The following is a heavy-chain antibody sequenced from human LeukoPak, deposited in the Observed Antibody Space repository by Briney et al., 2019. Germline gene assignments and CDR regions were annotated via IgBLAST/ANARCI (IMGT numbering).Heavy chain of an antibody. V-gene: IGHV4-34*01. Sequence: SETLSLTCAVYGGSFSGYYWSWIRQPPGKGLEGIGEINHSGSTNYNPSLKSRVTISVDTSNNQFSLKLSSVTAADTAVYYCARHRRYSRVFDYWGQGTLVTVSS. CDR2: INHSGST. J-gene: IGHJ4*02. D-gene: IGHD2-21*01. CDR3: ARHRRYSRVFDY. CDR1: GGSFSGYY.